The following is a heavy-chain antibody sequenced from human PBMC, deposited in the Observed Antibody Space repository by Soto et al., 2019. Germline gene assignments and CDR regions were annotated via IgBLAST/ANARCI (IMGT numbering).Heavy chain of an antibody. CDR2: IFYSGRF. J-gene: IGHJ4*02. CDR1: GGSISSGTSY. Sequence: QVQLQESGPGLVKPSQTLSLTCTVSGGSISSGTSYWSWIRQRPGKGLEWIGYIFYSGRFYYTPSLRGRVMILADTSKNQFALRLSSVTAADTAVYYCARAPETPAILEVALPYFFDSCGQGALVTVSS. V-gene: IGHV4-31*03. CDR3: ARAPETPAILEVALPYFFDS. D-gene: IGHD2-15*01.